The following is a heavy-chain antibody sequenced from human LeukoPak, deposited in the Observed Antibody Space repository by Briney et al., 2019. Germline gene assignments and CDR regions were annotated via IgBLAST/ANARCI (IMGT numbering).Heavy chain of an antibody. CDR2: ISYDGSNK. V-gene: IGHV3-30*01. D-gene: IGHD1-26*01. J-gene: IGHJ4*02. CDR1: GFTFSSYA. CDR3: ARDPGYSGSYLFSVFDY. Sequence: PGRSLRLSCAASGFTFSSYAMHWVRQAPGKGLEWVAVISYDGSNKYYADSVKGRFTISRDNSKNTLYLQMNSLRAEDTAVYYCARDPGYSGSYLFSVFDYWGQGTLVTVSS.